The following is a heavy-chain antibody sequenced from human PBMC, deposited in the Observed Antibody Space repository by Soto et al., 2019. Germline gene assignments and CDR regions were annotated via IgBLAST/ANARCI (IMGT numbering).Heavy chain of an antibody. CDR3: ARELAAAGWGTENWFDP. CDR2: IYYSGST. Sequence: ETLSLTCTVSGGSISSYYWSWIWQPPGKGLEWIGYIYYSGSTNYNPSLKSRVTISVDTSKNQSSLKLSSVTAADTAVYYCARELAAAGWGTENWFDPWGQGTLVTVSS. CDR1: GGSISSYY. J-gene: IGHJ5*02. V-gene: IGHV4-59*01. D-gene: IGHD6-13*01.